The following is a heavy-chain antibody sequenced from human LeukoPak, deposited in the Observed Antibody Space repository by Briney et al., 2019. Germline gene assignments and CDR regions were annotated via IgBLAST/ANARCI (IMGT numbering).Heavy chain of an antibody. J-gene: IGHJ5*02. Sequence: ETLSLTCAVYGGSFSGYYWSWIRQPPGKGLEWIGEINHSGSTYYNPSLKSRVTISVDTSKNQFSLKLSSVTAADTAVYYCARDHLANLAGRLFDPWGQGTLVTVSS. D-gene: IGHD3-3*01. CDR3: ARDHLANLAGRLFDP. CDR2: INHSGST. CDR1: GGSFSGYY. V-gene: IGHV4-34*01.